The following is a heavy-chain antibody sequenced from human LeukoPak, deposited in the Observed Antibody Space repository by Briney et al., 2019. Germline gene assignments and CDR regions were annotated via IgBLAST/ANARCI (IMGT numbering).Heavy chain of an antibody. D-gene: IGHD6-13*01. CDR1: GFTFSSYS. V-gene: IGHV3-48*04. Sequence: GGSLRLSCAASGFTFSSYSMNWVRQAPGKGLEWVSYISSSSSTIYYADSVKGRFTISRDNAKNSLYLQMNSLRAEDTAVYYCARSSREGIAAYWGQGTLVTVSS. CDR2: ISSSSSTI. CDR3: ARSSREGIAAY. J-gene: IGHJ4*02.